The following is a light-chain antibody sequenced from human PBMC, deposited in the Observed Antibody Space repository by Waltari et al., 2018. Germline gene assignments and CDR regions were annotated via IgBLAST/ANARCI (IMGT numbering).Light chain of an antibody. CDR1: SRDVGGYNL. V-gene: IGLV2-14*01. CDR3: SSYTSTTTLGVV. J-gene: IGLJ2*01. CDR2: EVN. Sequence: QSALTQPASVSGSPGQSITPSCTGTSRDVGGYNLVSWYQQDPGKAPNLIIYEVNNRPSGVSNRFSGSKSGNTASLTISGLLAEDEADYYCSSYTSTTTLGVVFGGGTKLTVL.